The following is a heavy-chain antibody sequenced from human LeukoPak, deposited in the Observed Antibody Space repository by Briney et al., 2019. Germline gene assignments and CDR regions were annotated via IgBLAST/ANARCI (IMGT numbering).Heavy chain of an antibody. Sequence: ASVKVSCKASGYTFTSYDINWVRQAPGQGLEWMGIINPSGGNTRYAQKFQGRVTMTRDTSTSTVYMELSSLRSEDTAMYYCARGSSTSCYWCGWFDPWGQGTLVTVPS. CDR3: ARGSSTSCYWCGWFDP. J-gene: IGHJ5*02. CDR1: GYTFTSYD. V-gene: IGHV1-46*01. D-gene: IGHD2-2*01. CDR2: INPSGGNT.